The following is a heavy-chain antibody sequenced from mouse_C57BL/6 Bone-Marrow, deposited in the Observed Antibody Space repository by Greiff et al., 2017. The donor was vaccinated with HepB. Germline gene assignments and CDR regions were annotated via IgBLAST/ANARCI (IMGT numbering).Heavy chain of an antibody. CDR3: AREDYDGSSYYFDD. CDR1: GFTFSDYY. V-gene: IGHV5-16*01. CDR2: INYDGSST. J-gene: IGHJ2*01. Sequence: EVKLVESEGGLVQPGSSMKLSCTASGFTFSDYYMAWVRQVPEKGLDWVANINYDGSSTYYLDSLQSRFIISRDNAKNILYLQMSSLKSEDTATYYCAREDYDGSSYYFDDWGQGTTLTVSS. D-gene: IGHD1-1*01.